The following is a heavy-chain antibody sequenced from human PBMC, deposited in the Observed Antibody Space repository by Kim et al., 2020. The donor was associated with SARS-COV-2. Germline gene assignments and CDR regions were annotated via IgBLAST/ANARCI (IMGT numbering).Heavy chain of an antibody. V-gene: IGHV1-24*01. CDR2: FGPEDGET. J-gene: IGHJ5*02. Sequence: ASVKVSCKVSGYTLPELSIHWVRQAPGKGLEWMGGFGPEDGETIYAQKFQGRVTMTEDTSTDTDYMELSSLGSEDTSVYYCAAAPAIAVSDWVDPWGQRTLVTVSS. CDR3: AAAPAIAVSDWVDP. CDR1: GYTLPELS. D-gene: IGHD6-19*01.